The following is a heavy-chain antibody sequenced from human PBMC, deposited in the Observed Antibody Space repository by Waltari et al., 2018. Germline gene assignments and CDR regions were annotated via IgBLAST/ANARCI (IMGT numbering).Heavy chain of an antibody. Sequence: QVHLVQSGAEVKQPGASVKVSCKASGYTFTGYDITWVRQATGQGLECVGCMDPISENTGYAQKFQGKVTITRDTSISTAYMEVSSLRSEETAVYYCARASWDHGSGSYSLDYWGPGTLVTVSS. J-gene: IGHJ4*02. CDR2: MDPISENT. D-gene: IGHD3-10*01. V-gene: IGHV1-8*03. CDR1: GYTFTGYD. CDR3: ARASWDHGSGSYSLDY.